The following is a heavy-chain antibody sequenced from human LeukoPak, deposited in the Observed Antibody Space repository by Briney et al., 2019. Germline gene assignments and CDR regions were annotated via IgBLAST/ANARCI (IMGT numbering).Heavy chain of an antibody. J-gene: IGHJ2*01. CDR1: GFTSSNYA. CDR2: IYGDIT. Sequence: PGGSLRLSCAGSGFTSSNYAMVWVRQAPGKGLDWVSGIYGDITFDADSVKGRFTISRDDSKNTLFLQMNSLRADDTALYYCAKALYNWYFDLWGRGTLVTLSS. D-gene: IGHD2-2*02. CDR3: AKALYNWYFDL. V-gene: IGHV3-23*01.